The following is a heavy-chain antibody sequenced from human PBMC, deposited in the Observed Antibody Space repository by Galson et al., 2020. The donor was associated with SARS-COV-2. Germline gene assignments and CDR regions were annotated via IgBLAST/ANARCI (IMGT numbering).Heavy chain of an antibody. CDR2: ILSNDDK. CDR1: GFPLSTASMG. D-gene: IGHD6-13*01. CDR3: ARRGYNTNWWDPVDF. J-gene: IGHJ4*02. Sequence: SGPTLVQPTETLTLPCTVPGFPLSTASMGVSWIRQPPGKALEWLAHILSNDDKSYSTSLKHRLRISKDTSKSQVVLTMTNMDPVDTATYYCARRGYNTNWWDPVDFGGQGILVTVSS. V-gene: IGHV2-26*01.